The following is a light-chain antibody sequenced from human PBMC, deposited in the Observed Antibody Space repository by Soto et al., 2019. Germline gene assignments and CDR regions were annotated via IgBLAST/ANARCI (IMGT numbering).Light chain of an antibody. CDR2: DAS. J-gene: IGKJ4*01. CDR1: QSVRSN. CDR3: QQYNSWPLT. Sequence: EIVMTQSPATLSVSPGERATLSCRASQSVRSNLAWYQQKPGQTPRLLIYDASSRATGIPARFSGSGSGTDFTLTISSLQSADVAAYYCQQYNSWPLTFGGGTNVEIK. V-gene: IGKV3-15*01.